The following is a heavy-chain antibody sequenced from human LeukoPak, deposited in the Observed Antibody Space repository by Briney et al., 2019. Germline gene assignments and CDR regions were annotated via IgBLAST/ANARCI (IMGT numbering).Heavy chain of an antibody. CDR2: ISYDGSNK. D-gene: IGHD2-2*02. CDR3: ARGEKSDTPGDY. V-gene: IGHV3-30-3*01. Sequence: GGSLRLSCAASGFTFSSYAMHGVRQAPGKGLEWVAVISYDGSNKYYADSVKGRFTISRDNSKNTLYLQMNSLRAEDTAVYYCARGEKSDTPGDYWGQGTLVTVSS. J-gene: IGHJ4*02. CDR1: GFTFSSYA.